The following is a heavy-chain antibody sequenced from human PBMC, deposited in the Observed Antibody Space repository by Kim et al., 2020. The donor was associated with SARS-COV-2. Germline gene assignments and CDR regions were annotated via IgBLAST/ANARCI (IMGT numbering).Heavy chain of an antibody. CDR1: GYTFTSYA. D-gene: IGHD2-15*01. V-gene: IGHV1-3*01. CDR2: INAGNGNT. Sequence: ASVKVSCKASGYTFTSYAMHWVRQAPGQRLEWMGWINAGNGNTKYSQKFQGRVTINRDTSASTAYMELSSLRSEDTAVYYCARVKVVVVAATRGMDVWGQGTTVTVSS. CDR3: ARVKVVVVAATRGMDV. J-gene: IGHJ6*02.